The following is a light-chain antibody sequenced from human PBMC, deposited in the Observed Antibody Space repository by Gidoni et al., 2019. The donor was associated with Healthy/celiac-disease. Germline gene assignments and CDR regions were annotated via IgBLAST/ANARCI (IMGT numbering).Light chain of an antibody. CDR2: AAS. J-gene: IGKJ2*01. CDR1: ESIGTY. Sequence: DIQMTQSPSSLFASVGDRVAISCRASESIGTYLNWYQQKPGKAPELLISAASSLQAGVPSSFSGSGSGTDFTLTISSLQPEDFASYYCQQSYSPPMYTFGQGTKLEIK. CDR3: QQSYSPPMYT. V-gene: IGKV1-39*01.